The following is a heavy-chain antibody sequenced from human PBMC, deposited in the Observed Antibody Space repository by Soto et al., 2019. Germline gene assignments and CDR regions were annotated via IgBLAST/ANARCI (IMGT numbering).Heavy chain of an antibody. CDR1: GGSISSSDFH. Sequence: SETLSLTCTVSGGSISSSDFHWGWIRQPPGKGLEWIGSIYYSGTTYYNPSLKSRVTISVDTSKNQFSLKLSSVTAADTAVYYCARPSFGGVTPFVYWGQGTLVTV. D-gene: IGHD3-16*01. CDR2: IYYSGTT. V-gene: IGHV4-39*01. CDR3: ARPSFGGVTPFVY. J-gene: IGHJ4*02.